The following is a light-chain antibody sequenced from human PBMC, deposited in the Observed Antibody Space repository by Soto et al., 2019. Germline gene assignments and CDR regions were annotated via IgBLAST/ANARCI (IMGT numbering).Light chain of an antibody. CDR2: DAS. J-gene: IGKJ1*01. V-gene: IGKV3-11*01. CDR3: QQRADWWT. CDR1: QSVSSH. Sequence: EIVVTQSPATMSLSPGERATLSRRASQSVSSHLAWYQQKPGQAPRLLIDDASNRATGIPARFSGSGSGTDFTLTISSLEPEDSAVYYCQQRADWWTFGQGTKVDIK.